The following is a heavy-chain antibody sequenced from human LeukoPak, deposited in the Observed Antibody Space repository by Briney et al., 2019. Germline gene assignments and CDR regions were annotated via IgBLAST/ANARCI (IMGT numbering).Heavy chain of an antibody. Sequence: GGSLRLSCAASGFTFSSYGVHWVRQAPGKGLEWVAVIWYDGSNKYYEDAVKGRFTISRDNSKNTLYLQMNSLRAEDTAVYYCARDRKVLWHYYYGMDVWGQGTTVTVSS. J-gene: IGHJ6*02. CDR1: GFTFSSYG. V-gene: IGHV3-33*01. CDR2: IWYDGSNK. CDR3: ARDRKVLWHYYYGMDV. D-gene: IGHD3-10*01.